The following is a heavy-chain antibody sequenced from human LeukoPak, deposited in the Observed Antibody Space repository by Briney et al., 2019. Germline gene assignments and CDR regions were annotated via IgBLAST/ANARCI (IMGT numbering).Heavy chain of an antibody. Sequence: GGSLTLSCPASGFTFSIYGMHWVRPAPGKGRDWVIFIRYDGNNKYYAASVKGRFTVYKDNSKITVYLQLNSLRAEDTGVYYCAKDSGPGGNDFWGGYYPNWFDSWGQGTLVTVSS. D-gene: IGHD3-3*01. V-gene: IGHV3-30*02. J-gene: IGHJ5*01. CDR3: AKDSGPGGNDFWGGYYPNWFDS. CDR2: IRYDGNNK. CDR1: GFTFSIYG.